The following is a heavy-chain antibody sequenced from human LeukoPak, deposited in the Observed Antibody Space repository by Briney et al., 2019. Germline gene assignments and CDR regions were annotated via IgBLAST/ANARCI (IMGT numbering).Heavy chain of an antibody. CDR2: IYHSGST. J-gene: IGHJ5*02. Sequence: SGTLSLTCAVSGGSISSSNWWSWVRQPPGKGLEWIGEIYHSGSTNYNPSLKSRVTISVDTSKNQFSLKLSSVTAADTAVYYCAGLWFGNWFDPWGQGTLVTVSS. CDR3: AGLWFGNWFDP. CDR1: GGSISSSNW. D-gene: IGHD3-10*01. V-gene: IGHV4-4*02.